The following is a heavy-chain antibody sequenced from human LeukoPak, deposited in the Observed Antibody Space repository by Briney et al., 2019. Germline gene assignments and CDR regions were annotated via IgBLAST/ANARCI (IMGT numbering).Heavy chain of an antibody. D-gene: IGHD2-2*01. J-gene: IGHJ4*02. Sequence: ASVKVSCKVSGNTLTDLSIHWVRQAPGKGLDWMGGFDPEDAEIIYAEKFQDRVTMTEDPSTDTAYLELSSLRSEDTAVYYCAAEGQWTLVHYFNSWGQGTLVTVSS. CDR3: AAEGQWTLVHYFNS. V-gene: IGHV1-24*01. CDR1: GNTLTDLS. CDR2: FDPEDAEI.